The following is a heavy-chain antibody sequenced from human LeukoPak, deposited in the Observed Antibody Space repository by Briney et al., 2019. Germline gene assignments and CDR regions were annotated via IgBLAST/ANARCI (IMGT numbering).Heavy chain of an antibody. D-gene: IGHD5-24*01. CDR2: IYYSGST. CDR1: GGSISSSSYY. J-gene: IGHJ4*02. V-gene: IGHV4-39*07. CDR3: ARDQGDGYNWYFDY. Sequence: PSETLSLTCTVSGGSISSSSYYWGWIRQPPGKGLEWIGSIYYSGSTYYNPSLKSRVTISVDTSKNQFSLKLSSVTAADTAVYYCARDQGDGYNWYFDYWGQGTLVTVSS.